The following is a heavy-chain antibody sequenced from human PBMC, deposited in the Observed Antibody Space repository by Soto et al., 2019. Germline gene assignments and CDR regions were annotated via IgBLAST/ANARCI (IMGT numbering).Heavy chain of an antibody. CDR1: GGSFSGYY. CDR2: INHSGST. V-gene: IGHV4-34*01. D-gene: IGHD3-3*01. J-gene: IGHJ6*03. CDR3: ARGTSYYDFWTPKYYYYMDV. Sequence: TSETLSLTCAVYGGSFSGYYCSWLRQAPGKGLEWIAEINHSGSTNYNPSLKSRVTISVDTSKNQFSLKLSSVTAADTAVYYCARGTSYYDFWTPKYYYYMDVWGKGTTVTVSS.